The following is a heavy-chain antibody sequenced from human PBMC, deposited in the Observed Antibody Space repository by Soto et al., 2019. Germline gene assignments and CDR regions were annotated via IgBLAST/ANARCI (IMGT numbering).Heavy chain of an antibody. CDR1: GGTFSSYA. Sequence: QVQLVQSGSEVKKPGSSVKVSCKDSGGTFSSYAISWVRQAPGQGLEWMGGIIPIFGTANYAQKLLGRDTITADESTSRDYMELSSLRSEDTAVYYCARSVDYCSGGSGYYYYYGMEVGGQGSTVTVSS. CDR2: IIPIFGTA. J-gene: IGHJ6*02. CDR3: ARSVDYCSGGSGYYYYYGMEV. D-gene: IGHD2-15*01. V-gene: IGHV1-69*01.